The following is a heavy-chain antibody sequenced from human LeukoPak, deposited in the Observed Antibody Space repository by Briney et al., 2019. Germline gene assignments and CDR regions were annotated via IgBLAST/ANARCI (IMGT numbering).Heavy chain of an antibody. V-gene: IGHV3-74*01. Sequence: GGSLTLSCAPSAFTFTDYSMHWVRQAPGKGLVAVSRINSDGSSTSYADSVKGRLTISRDNSKNTLYLQMNSLRTEDTAVYYCARGSTSCCPLYYYYYMDVWGKGTTVTISS. J-gene: IGHJ6*03. CDR2: INSDGSST. CDR1: AFTFTDYS. CDR3: ARGSTSCCPLYYYYYMDV. D-gene: IGHD2-2*01.